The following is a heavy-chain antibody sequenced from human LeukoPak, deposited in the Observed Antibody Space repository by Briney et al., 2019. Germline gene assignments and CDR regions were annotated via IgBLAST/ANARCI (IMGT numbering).Heavy chain of an antibody. Sequence: TGGSLRLSCAASGFTFSSYSMNWVRQAPGRGLEWVSSISSSSSYIYYADSVKGRFTISRDNAKNSLYLQMNSLRAEDTAVYYCARDCSAAETVGYWGQGTLVTVSS. D-gene: IGHD6-13*01. CDR2: ISSSSSYI. CDR1: GFTFSSYS. V-gene: IGHV3-21*01. CDR3: ARDCSAAETVGY. J-gene: IGHJ4*02.